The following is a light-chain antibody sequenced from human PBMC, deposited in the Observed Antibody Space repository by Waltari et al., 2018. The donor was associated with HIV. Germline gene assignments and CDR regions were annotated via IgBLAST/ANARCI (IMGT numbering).Light chain of an antibody. CDR1: SSDLGSYNI. Sequence: QSALTQPASVSGSPGQSITISCTGTSSDLGSYNIVSWYHQHPGKAPKLMIYEVNKRPSGVSNRFSGSKSGNTASLTISGLQAEDEADYYCCSYAGSPYVFGTGTKVTVL. CDR3: CSYAGSPYV. V-gene: IGLV2-23*02. J-gene: IGLJ1*01. CDR2: EVN.